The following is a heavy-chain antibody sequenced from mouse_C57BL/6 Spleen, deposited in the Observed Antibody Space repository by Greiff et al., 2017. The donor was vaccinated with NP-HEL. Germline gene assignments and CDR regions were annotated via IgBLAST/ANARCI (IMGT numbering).Heavy chain of an antibody. CDR3: ARGKCYAMDY. J-gene: IGHJ4*01. V-gene: IGHV5-17*01. D-gene: IGHD1-3*01. CDR2: ISSGSSTI. Sequence: DVHLVESGGGLVKPGGSLKLSCAASGFTFSDYGMHWVRQAPEKGLEWVAYISSGSSTIYYADTVKGRFTISRDNAKNTLFLQMTSLRSEDTAMYYCARGKCYAMDYWGQGTSVTVSS. CDR1: GFTFSDYG.